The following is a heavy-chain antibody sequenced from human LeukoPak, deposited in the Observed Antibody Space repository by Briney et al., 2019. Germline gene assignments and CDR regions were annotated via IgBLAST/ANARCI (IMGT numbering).Heavy chain of an antibody. J-gene: IGHJ4*02. Sequence: GGSLRLSCVASGFTFSSYWMHWVRQAPRKGLVWVSRTNGDGRNINYADSVRGRFTISRDNAKNSLYLQMNSLRAEDTAVYYCARDTKTGRDYSGSYRLWGQGTLVTVSS. CDR3: ARDTKTGRDYSGSYRL. V-gene: IGHV3-74*01. CDR2: TNGDGRNI. D-gene: IGHD1-26*01. CDR1: GFTFSSYW.